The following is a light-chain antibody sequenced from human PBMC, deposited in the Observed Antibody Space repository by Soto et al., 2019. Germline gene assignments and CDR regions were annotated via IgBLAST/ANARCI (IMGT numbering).Light chain of an antibody. CDR3: GSYTTSTTLCV. J-gene: IGLJ1*01. V-gene: IGLV2-14*01. CDR1: SSDVGDYNY. Sequence: QLVLTQPASVSGSPGQSITISCTGTSSDVGDYNYVSWYQQHPGKAPKLIIYEVSYRPSGVSNRFSGSKSGNTASLTISGLQAEDEADYYCGSYTTSTTLCVFGTGTKVTVL. CDR2: EVS.